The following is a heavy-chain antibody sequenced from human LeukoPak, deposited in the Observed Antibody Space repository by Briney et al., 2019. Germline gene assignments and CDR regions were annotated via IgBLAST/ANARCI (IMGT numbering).Heavy chain of an antibody. Sequence: ASVKVSCKASGYTFTGYYMHWVRQAPGQGLEWMGWINPNSGGTNYAQKFQGWVTMTRDTSISTAYMELSRLRSDDTAVYYCARGADSSSWYRLFDYWGQGTLVTVSS. J-gene: IGHJ4*02. D-gene: IGHD6-13*01. CDR1: GYTFTGYY. V-gene: IGHV1-2*04. CDR3: ARGADSSSWYRLFDY. CDR2: INPNSGGT.